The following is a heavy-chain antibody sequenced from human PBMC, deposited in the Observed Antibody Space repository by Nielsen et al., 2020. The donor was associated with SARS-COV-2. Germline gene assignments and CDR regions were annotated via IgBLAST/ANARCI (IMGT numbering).Heavy chain of an antibody. CDR3: ARTGRNMVNYYGMDV. CDR1: GFTFSDYY. D-gene: IGHD5-18*01. CDR2: ISPSGNYM. V-gene: IGHV3-11*03. Sequence: GGSLRLSCAASGFTFSDYYMSWIRQAPGKGLGWVSYISPSGNYMIYADSVKGRLTISRDNARNSVYLQMNSLGAEDTAVYYCARTGRNMVNYYGMDVWGQGTTVTVSS. J-gene: IGHJ6*02.